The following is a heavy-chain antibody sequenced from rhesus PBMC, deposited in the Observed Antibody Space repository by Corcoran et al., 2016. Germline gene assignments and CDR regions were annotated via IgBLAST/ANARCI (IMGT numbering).Heavy chain of an antibody. D-gene: IGHD3-28*01. V-gene: IGHV4-160*01. CDR3: ARGLKDYFDY. Sequence: QVQLQESGPGLVKPSETLSLTCAVSGGSISSNYWSWIRQAPGKGLGWIGRIYGRGGSTDYNPSRRSLVTISTDTSKNQFSLELSSVTAADTAVYYCARGLKDYFDYWGQGVLVTVSS. CDR2: IYGRGGST. CDR1: GGSISSNY. J-gene: IGHJ4*01.